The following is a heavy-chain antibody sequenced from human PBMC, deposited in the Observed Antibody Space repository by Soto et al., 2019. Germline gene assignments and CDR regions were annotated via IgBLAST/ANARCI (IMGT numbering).Heavy chain of an antibody. D-gene: IGHD6-25*01. V-gene: IGHV3-23*01. CDR1: GFTFNDFA. CDR2: ITITGDST. CDR3: AKDDAAAAGFFDS. Sequence: GGSLRLSCAASGFTFNDFAMSWVRQAPGKGLEWVSAITITGDSTYYLDSVKGRFTISRDNSKNTLYLQINSLRAEDTAVYYCAKDDAAAAGFFDSWGQGTLVTVSS. J-gene: IGHJ4*02.